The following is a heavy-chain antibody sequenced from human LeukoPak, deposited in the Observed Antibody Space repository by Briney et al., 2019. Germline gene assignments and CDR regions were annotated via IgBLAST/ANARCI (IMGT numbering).Heavy chain of an antibody. CDR3: VRGYYYDSSGYWVRAFDH. CDR1: GGFINSGDYS. J-gene: IGHJ3*01. Sequence: SETLTLTCAVSGGFINSGDYSWIWMRQPPGRGLDWIGYMYHSGTTHYNPSLKSRVTKKVYRSKNQFSLKLSSVTAADTAVYYCVRGYYYDSSGYWVRAFDHWGQGTMVTVSS. CDR2: MYHSGTT. D-gene: IGHD3-22*01. V-gene: IGHV4-30-2*01.